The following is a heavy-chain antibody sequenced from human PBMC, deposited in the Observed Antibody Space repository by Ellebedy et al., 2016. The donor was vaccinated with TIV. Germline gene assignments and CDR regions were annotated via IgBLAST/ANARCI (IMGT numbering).Heavy chain of an antibody. D-gene: IGHD4-17*01. CDR3: ARDPDYGDTVYYYYGMDV. J-gene: IGHJ6*02. CDR2: ISYDGYSQ. V-gene: IGHV3-30-3*01. CDR1: GFTFSTYT. Sequence: GESLKISCAASGFTFSTYTMHWVRQAPGKGLEWVSVISYDGYSQYYTGSVKGRFIISRGNSKNTLYLQMNSLRAEDTAVYYCARDPDYGDTVYYYYGMDVWGRGTTVTVSS.